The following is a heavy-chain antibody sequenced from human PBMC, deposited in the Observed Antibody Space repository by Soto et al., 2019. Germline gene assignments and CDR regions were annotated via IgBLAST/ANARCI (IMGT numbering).Heavy chain of an antibody. V-gene: IGHV2-5*02. J-gene: IGHJ5*02. Sequence: QITLKESGPTLVKPTQTLTLTCTFSGFSLSTSGVGVGWIRQPPGKALEWLALIYWDDDKGYSPSLKSRLTITKDTSKNQVVLTMTNMDPVDTATYYCAHRGSGGYYRWGQGTLVTVSS. CDR2: IYWDDDK. CDR3: AHRGSGGYYR. CDR1: GFSLSTSGVG. D-gene: IGHD3-22*01.